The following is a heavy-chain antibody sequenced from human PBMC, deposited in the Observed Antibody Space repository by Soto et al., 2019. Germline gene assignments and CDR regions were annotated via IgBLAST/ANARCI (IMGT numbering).Heavy chain of an antibody. Sequence: GASVKVSCKASGGTFSSYAISWVRQAPGQGLEWMGGIIPIFGTANYAQKFQGRVTITADESTSTAYMEPSSLRSEDTAVYYCATYYYDVDQEGTVFDYWGQGTLVTVSS. D-gene: IGHD3-22*01. CDR3: ATYYYDVDQEGTVFDY. CDR1: GGTFSSYA. J-gene: IGHJ4*02. CDR2: IIPIFGTA. V-gene: IGHV1-69*13.